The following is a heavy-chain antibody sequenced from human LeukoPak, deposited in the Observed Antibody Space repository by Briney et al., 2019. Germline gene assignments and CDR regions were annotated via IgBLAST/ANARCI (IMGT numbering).Heavy chain of an antibody. CDR2: ISYDGSNK. CDR3: ARDIVVVVAATAYYYYGMDV. CDR1: GFTFSSYG. Sequence: GGSLRLSCAASGFTFSSYGMHWVRQAPGKGLEWVAVISYDGSNKYYADSVKGRFTISRDNAKNSLYLQMNSLRAEDTAVYYCARDIVVVVAATAYYYYGMDVWGQGTTVTVSS. J-gene: IGHJ6*02. D-gene: IGHD2-15*01. V-gene: IGHV3-30*03.